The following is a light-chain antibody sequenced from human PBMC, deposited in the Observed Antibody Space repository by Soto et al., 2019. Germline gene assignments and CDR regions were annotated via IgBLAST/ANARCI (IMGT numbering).Light chain of an antibody. CDR1: QDISNY. CDR3: QHYDNLPST. CDR2: AAS. V-gene: IGKV1-33*01. Sequence: DIQMTQYPSSLSASVGDRVTITCQASQDISNYLNWYQQKPGKAPKLLIYAASNLETGVPSRFSGSGSETDLTFTISSLQPEDIATFYCQHYDNLPSTFGGGTKVEIK. J-gene: IGKJ4*01.